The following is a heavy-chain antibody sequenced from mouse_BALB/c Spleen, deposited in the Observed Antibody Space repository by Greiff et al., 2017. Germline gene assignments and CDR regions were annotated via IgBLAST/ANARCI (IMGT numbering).Heavy chain of an antibody. CDR2: ISDGGSYT. D-gene: IGHD2-4*01. V-gene: IGHV5-4*02. Sequence: EVQGVESGGGLVKPGGSLKLSCAASGFTFSDYYMYWVRQTPEKRLEWVATISDGGSYTYYPDSVKGRFTITRDNAKNNLYLQMSSLKSEDTAMYYCARWGDYDYAMDYWGQGTSVTVSS. CDR3: ARWGDYDYAMDY. J-gene: IGHJ4*01. CDR1: GFTFSDYY.